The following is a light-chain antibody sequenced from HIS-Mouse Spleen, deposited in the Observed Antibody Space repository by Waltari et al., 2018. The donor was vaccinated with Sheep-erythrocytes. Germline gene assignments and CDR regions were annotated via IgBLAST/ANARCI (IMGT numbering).Light chain of an antibody. V-gene: IGLV2-11*01. CDR3: CSYAGSYNHV. CDR2: DVS. Sequence: QSALTQPRSVSGSPGQSVTISCTGTSSDVGGYNYVSWYQQHPGKAPKLMIYDVSKRPSGVPDRFSGSKSGNTASLTISGRQAEDDADYYCCSYAGSYNHVFATGTKVTVL. J-gene: IGLJ1*01. CDR1: SSDVGGYNY.